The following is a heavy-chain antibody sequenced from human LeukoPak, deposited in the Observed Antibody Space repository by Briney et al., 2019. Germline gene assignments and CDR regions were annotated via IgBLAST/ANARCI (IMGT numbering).Heavy chain of an antibody. CDR1: GFTFSSYE. CDR3: ASSNCSGGSCYFQH. V-gene: IGHV3-48*03. D-gene: IGHD2-15*01. CDR2: ISSSASTI. Sequence: GGSLRLSCAASGFTFSSYEMNWVRQAPGKGLEWVSYISSSASTIYYADSVKGRFTISRDNAKNSLYLQMNSLRAEDTAVYYCASSNCSGGSCYFQHWGQGTLVTVSS. J-gene: IGHJ1*01.